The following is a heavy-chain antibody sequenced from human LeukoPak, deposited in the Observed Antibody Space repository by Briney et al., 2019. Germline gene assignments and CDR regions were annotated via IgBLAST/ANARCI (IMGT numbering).Heavy chain of an antibody. J-gene: IGHJ4*02. V-gene: IGHV3-48*03. CDR3: ARDHSTVTTWVDY. CDR1: GFTFSSYE. D-gene: IGHD4-17*01. CDR2: ISSGGTTI. Sequence: GGSLRLSCAASGFTFSSYEMNWVRHAPGKGLEWVSYISSGGTTIYYADSVKGRFTISRDNAKNSLYLQMNSLRAEDTAVYYCARDHSTVTTWVDYWGQGTLVTVSS.